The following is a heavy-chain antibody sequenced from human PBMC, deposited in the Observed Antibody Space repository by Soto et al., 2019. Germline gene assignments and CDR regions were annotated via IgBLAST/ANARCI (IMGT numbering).Heavy chain of an antibody. J-gene: IGHJ4*02. CDR2: IYYSGNT. V-gene: IGHV4-30-4*01. D-gene: IGHD3-16*01. Sequence: QVQLQESGLGLVKPSQTLSLTCTVSGGSTSSDNYWRWIRQPPGKGLEWIGHIYYSGNTDYNPSLKSRLAISIDTSKNQFSLKLSSVTAADTAVYFCAREGGESSDGLYYFDSWGQGSLVTVSS. CDR3: AREGGESSDGLYYFDS. CDR1: GGSTSSDNY.